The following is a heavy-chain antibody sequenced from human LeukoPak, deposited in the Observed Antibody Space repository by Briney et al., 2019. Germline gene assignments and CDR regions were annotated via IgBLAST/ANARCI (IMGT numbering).Heavy chain of an antibody. Sequence: GGSLRLSCAASGFTFSSYWMSWVRQAPGKGLEWVANIKEDGSEKFHVGSVRGRFTISRDNAKNSLYLQMNSLGAEDTAVYYCARGSEYDVLTGYFPFDSWGQGTLVTVSS. CDR3: ARGSEYDVLTGYFPFDS. V-gene: IGHV3-7*01. CDR1: GFTFSSYW. J-gene: IGHJ4*02. CDR2: IKEDGSEK. D-gene: IGHD3-9*01.